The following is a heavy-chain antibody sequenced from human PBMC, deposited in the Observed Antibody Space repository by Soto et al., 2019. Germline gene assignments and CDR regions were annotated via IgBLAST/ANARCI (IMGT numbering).Heavy chain of an antibody. CDR2: IKGKSHGGTA. J-gene: IGHJ4*02. Sequence: GGSLRLSCAASGFSFTDAWMSWVRQAPGKGLEWVGRIKGKSHGGTAEYAAPVKGRFTISRDDSKNTLYLQMNNLSTEDTAVYYCATDVGDNWYRFNFDFWGQGTLVTVSS. CDR3: ATDVGDNWYRFNFDF. D-gene: IGHD1-1*01. CDR1: GFSFTDAW. V-gene: IGHV3-15*01.